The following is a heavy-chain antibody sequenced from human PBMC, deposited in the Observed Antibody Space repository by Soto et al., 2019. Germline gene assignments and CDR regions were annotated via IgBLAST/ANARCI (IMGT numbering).Heavy chain of an antibody. D-gene: IGHD3-22*01. J-gene: IGHJ3*02. CDR1: GFTFSSYG. CDR2: ISYDGSNK. V-gene: IGHV3-30*18. Sequence: GGSLRLSCAASGFTFSSYGMHWVRQAPGKGLEWVAVISYDGSNKYYADSVKGRFTISRDNSKNTLYLQMNSLRAEDTAVYYCAKPRKEITMIPPDAFDIWGQGTMVTVSS. CDR3: AKPRKEITMIPPDAFDI.